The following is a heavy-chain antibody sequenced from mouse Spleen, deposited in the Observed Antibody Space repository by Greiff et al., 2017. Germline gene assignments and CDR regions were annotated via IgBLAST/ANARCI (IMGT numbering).Heavy chain of an antibody. CDR3: ARPGWDGTGDY. D-gene: IGHD4-1*01. J-gene: IGHJ2*01. V-gene: IGHV1-85*01. CDR1: GYTFTSYD. CDR2: IYPRDGST. Sequence: VQLQQPGAELVKPGASVKLSCKASGYTFTSYDINWVKQRPGQGLEWIGWIYPRDGSTKYNEKFKGKATLTVDTSSSTAYMELHSLTSEDSAVYFCARPGWDGTGDYWGQGTTLTVSS.